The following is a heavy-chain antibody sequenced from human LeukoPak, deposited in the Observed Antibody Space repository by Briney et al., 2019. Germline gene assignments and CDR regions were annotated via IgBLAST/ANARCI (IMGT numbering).Heavy chain of an antibody. CDR1: GFAFSTYG. J-gene: IGHJ3*02. CDR3: AKSITMIVVKPPDAFDI. CDR2: ISGSGGST. D-gene: IGHD3-22*01. Sequence: GGSLRLSCAASGFAFSTYGMHWVRQAPGKGLEWVSAISGSGGSTYYADSVKGRFTISRDNSKNTLYLQMNSLRAEDTAVYYCAKSITMIVVKPPDAFDIWGQGTMVTVSS. V-gene: IGHV3-23*01.